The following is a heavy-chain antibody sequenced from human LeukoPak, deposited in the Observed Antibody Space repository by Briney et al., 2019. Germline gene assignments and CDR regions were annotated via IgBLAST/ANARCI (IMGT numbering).Heavy chain of an antibody. J-gene: IGHJ6*03. Sequence: SGTLSLTCSVSGGSINRDYWTWIRQPPGEGLEWLGYTSYSGTNSYSASFKSRVSMSVDAAKNQFSLRLTSVTAADTGVYYCARMAQWMAFHYYYNLDVWGQGTTVIVSS. D-gene: IGHD6-19*01. CDR1: GGSINRDY. CDR2: TSYSGTN. CDR3: ARMAQWMAFHYYYNLDV. V-gene: IGHV4-59*08.